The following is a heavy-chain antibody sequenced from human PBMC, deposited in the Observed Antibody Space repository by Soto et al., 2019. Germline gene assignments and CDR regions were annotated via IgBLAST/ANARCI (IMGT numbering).Heavy chain of an antibody. D-gene: IGHD2-21*02. Sequence: EVQLVESGGGLVQPGGSLRLSCAASGFTFSSYWMSWVRQAPGKGLEWVANIKQDGSEKYYVDSVKGRFTISRDNAKNSLYLQMNSLRAEDTAVYYCARDSVMGRLVVGWGPFDYWGQGTLVTVSS. CDR3: ARDSVMGRLVVGWGPFDY. CDR1: GFTFSSYW. CDR2: IKQDGSEK. V-gene: IGHV3-7*01. J-gene: IGHJ4*02.